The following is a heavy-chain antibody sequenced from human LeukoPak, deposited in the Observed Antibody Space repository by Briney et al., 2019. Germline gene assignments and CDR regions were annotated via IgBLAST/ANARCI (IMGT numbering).Heavy chain of an antibody. CDR1: GDSITSNSFY. J-gene: IGHJ4*02. D-gene: IGHD3-16*01. CDR2: VYYSGSS. CDR3: TRGAGWLIDY. V-gene: IGHV4-39*07. Sequence: PSETLSLTCTVSGDSITSNSFYWGWIRQPPGKGLEWIGSVYYSGSSYSNPSLKSRVTISADTSKNHFSLKLNSVTTADTAVYYCTRGAGWLIDYWGLGILVTVSS.